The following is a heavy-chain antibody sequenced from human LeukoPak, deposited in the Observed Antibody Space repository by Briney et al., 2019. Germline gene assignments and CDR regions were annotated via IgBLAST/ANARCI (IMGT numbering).Heavy chain of an antibody. D-gene: IGHD5-18*01. CDR2: ISGDGGST. J-gene: IGHJ4*02. CDR1: GFTFDDYA. Sequence: PGGSLRLSCAASGFTFDDYAMHWVRQAPGKGLEWVSLISGDGGSTYYADSVKGRFTISRDNSKNSLYLQMNSLRTEDTALYYFAKGTFSVPGYSYVSPLCDYWGQGTLVTVSS. V-gene: IGHV3-43*02. CDR3: AKGTFSVPGYSYVSPLCDY.